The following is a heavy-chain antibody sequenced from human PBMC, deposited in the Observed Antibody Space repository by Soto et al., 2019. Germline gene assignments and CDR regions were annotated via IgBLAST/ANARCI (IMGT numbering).Heavy chain of an antibody. D-gene: IGHD3-10*01. V-gene: IGHV3-30-3*01. Sequence: QVQLVESGGGVVQPGRSLRLSCAASGFTFSSYAMHWVRQAPGKGLEWVAVISYDGSNKYYADSVKGRFTISRDNSKNTLYLQMNSLRAEDTAVYYCARDQIYYGGGFRVWRKRGSFDYWGQGTLVTVSS. CDR2: ISYDGSNK. CDR3: ARDQIYYGGGFRVWRKRGSFDY. J-gene: IGHJ4*02. CDR1: GFTFSSYA.